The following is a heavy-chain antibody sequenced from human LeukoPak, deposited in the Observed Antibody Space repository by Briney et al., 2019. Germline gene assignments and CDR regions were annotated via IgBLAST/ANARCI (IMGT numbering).Heavy chain of an antibody. J-gene: IGHJ4*02. CDR1: GYTFTSYG. Sequence: GASVKVSCKASGYTFTSYGISWVRLAPGHGLEWMGWISAYNGNRKYEKKLQGRVTMTTDTATSTAYMELSSLRADDTAVYYCAREIGPRQLHLWGSAFDYWGQGTLVTVSS. D-gene: IGHD5-18*01. V-gene: IGHV1-18*01. CDR2: ISAYNGNR. CDR3: AREIGPRQLHLWGSAFDY.